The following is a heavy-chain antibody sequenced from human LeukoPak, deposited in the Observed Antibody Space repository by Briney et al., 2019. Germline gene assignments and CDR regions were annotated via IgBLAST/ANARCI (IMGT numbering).Heavy chain of an antibody. V-gene: IGHV4-39*01. CDR1: GGSISSSSYY. Sequence: KPSETLSLTCTVSGGSISSSSYYWVWIRQPPGKGLEWIGSIYYSGRTYYNPSLKSRVTISVDTSKNQFSLKLSSVTAADTAVYYCAKVEPAAIGYGYFDPWGQGTLVTVSS. CDR3: AKVEPAAIGYGYFDP. CDR2: IYYSGRT. J-gene: IGHJ5*02. D-gene: IGHD2-2*02.